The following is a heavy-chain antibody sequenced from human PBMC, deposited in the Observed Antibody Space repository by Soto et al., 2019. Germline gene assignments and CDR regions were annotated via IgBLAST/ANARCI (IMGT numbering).Heavy chain of an antibody. Sequence: SETLSLTCGVYRGSFSGSCWSWVRQTPGGGLEWIGEINHSGTTNYNPSFQNRVTISVDKSTNNFSLKMTSVTAADAAVYYCARGRGYVYGSNFYGLDVWGQGTTVTVSS. CDR1: RGSFSGSC. CDR3: ARGRGYVYGSNFYGLDV. D-gene: IGHD6-25*01. CDR2: INHSGTT. V-gene: IGHV4-34*01. J-gene: IGHJ6*02.